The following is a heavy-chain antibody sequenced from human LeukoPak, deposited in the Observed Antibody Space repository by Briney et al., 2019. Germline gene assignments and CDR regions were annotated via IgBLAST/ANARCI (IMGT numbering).Heavy chain of an antibody. Sequence: PSETLSLTCAVYGGSFSDYYWTWIRQPPGKGLEWIGEINHSGSTNYNPSLKSRVTISVDTSKKQFFLRLSSVTAADTAVYYCARDGSNWSNDYYHGVDVWGQGTTVTVSS. D-gene: IGHD4-11*01. CDR1: GGSFSDYY. J-gene: IGHJ6*02. V-gene: IGHV4-34*01. CDR3: ARDGSNWSNDYYHGVDV. CDR2: INHSGST.